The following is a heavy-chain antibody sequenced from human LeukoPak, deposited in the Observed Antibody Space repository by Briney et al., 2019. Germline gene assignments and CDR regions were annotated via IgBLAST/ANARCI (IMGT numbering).Heavy chain of an antibody. CDR1: GFTFSSYG. CDR2: ISYDGSNK. D-gene: IGHD3-10*01. V-gene: IGHV3-30*18. CDR3: AKVLGPFAFDAFDI. Sequence: PGGSLRLSCAASGFTFSSYGMHWVRQAPGKGLEWVAVISYDGSNKYYADSVKGRFTISRDNSKNTLYLQMNSLRAEDTAVYYCAKVLGPFAFDAFDIWGQGTMVTVSS. J-gene: IGHJ3*02.